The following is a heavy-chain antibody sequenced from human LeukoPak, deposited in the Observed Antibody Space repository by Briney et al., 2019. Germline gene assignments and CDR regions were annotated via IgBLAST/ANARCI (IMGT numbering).Heavy chain of an antibody. CDR3: ARAADYYDSSGYQYYFDY. J-gene: IGHJ4*02. CDR1: GFTFSTYE. D-gene: IGHD3-22*01. Sequence: GGSLRLSCAASGFTFSTYEMNWVRQAPGKGLEWVSYISSSGSTIYYADSVKGRFTISRDNAKNSLYLQMNSLRAEDTAVYYCARAADYYDSSGYQYYFDYWGQGTLVAVSS. CDR2: ISSSGSTI. V-gene: IGHV3-48*03.